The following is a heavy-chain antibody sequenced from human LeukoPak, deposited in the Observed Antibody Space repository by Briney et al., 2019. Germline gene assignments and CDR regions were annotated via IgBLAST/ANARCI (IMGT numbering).Heavy chain of an antibody. CDR2: INHSGRI. D-gene: IGHD3-22*01. CDR3: ARGRGYYDSSLAY. J-gene: IGHJ4*02. CDR1: GGSFSGYY. V-gene: IGHV4-34*01. Sequence: SETLSLTCAVYGGSFSGYYWSWIRQPPGKGLEWIGEINHSGRINYNPSLKSRVTISVDTSKNQFSLKLSSVTAADTAVYYCARGRGYYDSSLAYWGQGSLVTVSS.